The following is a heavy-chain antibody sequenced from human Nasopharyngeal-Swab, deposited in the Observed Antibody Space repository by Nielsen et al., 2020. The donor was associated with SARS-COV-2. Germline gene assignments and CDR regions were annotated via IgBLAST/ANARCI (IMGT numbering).Heavy chain of an antibody. CDR2: IYSGGST. J-gene: IGHJ6*02. CDR3: ARVPCSSTSCYVGGYGMDV. V-gene: IGHV3-53*01. CDR1: GFTVSSNY. Sequence: GGALRLSCAASGFTVSSNYMSWVRQAPGKGLEWVSVIYSGGSTYYADSVKGRFTISRDNSKNTLYLQMNSLRAEDTAVYYCARVPCSSTSCYVGGYGMDVLGQGTTVTVSS. D-gene: IGHD2-2*01.